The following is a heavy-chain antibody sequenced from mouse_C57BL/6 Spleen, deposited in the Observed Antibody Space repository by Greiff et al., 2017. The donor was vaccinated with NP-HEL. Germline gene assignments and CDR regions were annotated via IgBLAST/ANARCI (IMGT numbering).Heavy chain of an antibody. CDR3: ARRIGDYYCMDY. D-gene: IGHD2-14*01. Sequence: EVQLQQSGPELVKPGASVKIPCKASGYTFTDYNMDWVKQSHGKSLEWIGDINPNNGGTIYNQKFKGKATLTVDKSSSTAYMELRSLTSEDTAVYDWARRIGDYYCMDYLGQGTSVTVSS. V-gene: IGHV1-18*01. CDR1: GYTFTDYN. J-gene: IGHJ4*01. CDR2: INPNNGGT.